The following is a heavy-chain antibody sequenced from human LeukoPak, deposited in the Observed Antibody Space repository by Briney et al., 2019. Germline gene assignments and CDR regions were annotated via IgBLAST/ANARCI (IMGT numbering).Heavy chain of an antibody. J-gene: IGHJ3*02. CDR2: ISGSGGST. V-gene: IGHV3-23*01. CDR1: GFTFSSYA. Sequence: PGGSLRLSCVASGFTFSSYAMSWVRQAPGKGLEWVSTISGSGGSTYYADSVKGQFTISRDNSKNTLYLQMNSLRGEDTAVYYCAKVRSSAWLDAFDIRGQGTMATVSS. D-gene: IGHD3-22*01. CDR3: AKVRSSAWLDAFDI.